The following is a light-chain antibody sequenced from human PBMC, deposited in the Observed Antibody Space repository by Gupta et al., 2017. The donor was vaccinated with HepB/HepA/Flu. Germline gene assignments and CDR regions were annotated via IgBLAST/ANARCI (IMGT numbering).Light chain of an antibody. CDR2: DVN. CDR3: TSYTSSITYV. CDR1: SSDVGGYKH. J-gene: IGLJ1*01. V-gene: IGLV2-14*01. Sequence: QSALTQPASVSGSPGQSITISCSGTSSDVGGYKHVSWYQQHPGKAPKLMIHDVNYRPSGVSNRFSGSKSGSTAALTISGRQAEDEADYYCTSYTSSITYVFGTGTKVTVL.